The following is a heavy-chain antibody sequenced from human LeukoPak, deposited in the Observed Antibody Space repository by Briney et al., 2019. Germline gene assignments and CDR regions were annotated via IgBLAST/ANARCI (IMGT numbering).Heavy chain of an antibody. J-gene: IGHJ3*02. V-gene: IGHV4-59*01. D-gene: IGHD1-20*01. CDR1: GGSISSYY. CDR3: ARATRSGITGIPDAFDI. CDR2: IYYSGST. Sequence: SETLSLTCTVSGGSISSYYWSWIRQPPGKGLDWIGYIYYSGSTNYNPSLKSRVTISVDTSKDQFSLKLSSVTAADTAVYYCARATRSGITGIPDAFDIWGQGTMVTVSS.